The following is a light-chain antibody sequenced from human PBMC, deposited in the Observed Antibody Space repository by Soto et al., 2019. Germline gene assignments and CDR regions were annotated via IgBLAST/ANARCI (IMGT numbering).Light chain of an antibody. J-gene: IGKJ4*01. CDR3: QQRSNWPPLT. Sequence: EIVVAQSPSTLYLSSAEIATLSCRATPSVTNYLAWYQQKPGQAPRLLIYDASNRATGIPARFSGSGSGTDSTLTISSLEPEDFAVYYCQQRSNWPPLTFGGGTKVDI. V-gene: IGKV3-11*01. CDR2: DAS. CDR1: PSVTNY.